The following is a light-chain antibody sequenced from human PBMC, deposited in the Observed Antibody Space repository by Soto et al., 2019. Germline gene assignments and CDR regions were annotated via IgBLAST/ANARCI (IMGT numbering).Light chain of an antibody. Sequence: ETVLTQSPGTLSLSPGERATLSCRASQSVGSSYLAWYQQKLGQAPRLLIYDASSRATGVPDRFSGSGSGTDFTLTINRLEPEDFAAYYCQHYGNSPYTFGQGTKLEIK. CDR2: DAS. CDR3: QHYGNSPYT. J-gene: IGKJ2*01. V-gene: IGKV3-20*01. CDR1: QSVGSSY.